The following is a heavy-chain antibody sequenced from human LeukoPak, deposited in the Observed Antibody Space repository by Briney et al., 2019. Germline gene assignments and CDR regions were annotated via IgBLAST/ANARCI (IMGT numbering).Heavy chain of an antibody. CDR2: IRYDGSNK. CDR1: GFTFSSYG. CDR3: AKGLTGAYYYMDV. J-gene: IGHJ6*03. V-gene: IGHV3-30*02. Sequence: PGGSLRLSCAASGFTFSSYGMHWVRQAPGKGLEGVAFIRYDGSNKYYADSVKGRFTISRDNSKNTLYLQMNSLRAEDTAVYYCAKGLTGAYYYMDVWGKGTTVTISS. D-gene: IGHD7-27*01.